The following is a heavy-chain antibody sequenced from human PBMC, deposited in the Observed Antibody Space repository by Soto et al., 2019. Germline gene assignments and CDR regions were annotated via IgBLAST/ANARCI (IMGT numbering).Heavy chain of an antibody. Sequence: QVQLQESGPGLVKPSQTLSLTCSVSGGSISSAGHYWSWIRQHPGKGLEWIGYIYYSGSTYYNPXXXXXXXXXXXXXXXXXXXXXXXXXXXXXAVYYCARDRWYDILTGVDYYYMDVWGKGT. J-gene: IGHJ6*03. CDR2: IYYSGST. V-gene: IGHV4-31*01. D-gene: IGHD3-9*01. CDR1: GGSISSAGHY. CDR3: ARDRWYDILTGVDYYYMDV.